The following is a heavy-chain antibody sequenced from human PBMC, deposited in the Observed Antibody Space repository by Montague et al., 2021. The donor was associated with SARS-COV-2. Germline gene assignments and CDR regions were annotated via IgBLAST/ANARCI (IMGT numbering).Heavy chain of an antibody. CDR3: AHRRSGFYYFDY. Sequence: PALGKPTQTLTLTCSFSGFSLNTTGVAVAWIRQPPGKALEWLALIYWDDDKRYSPSLKSRLTITKDTSKNQVVLTMTNMDPVDTATYSCAHRRSGFYYFDYWGQGTLVTVSS. D-gene: IGHD3-10*01. V-gene: IGHV2-5*02. J-gene: IGHJ4*02. CDR2: IYWDDDK. CDR1: GFSLNTTGVA.